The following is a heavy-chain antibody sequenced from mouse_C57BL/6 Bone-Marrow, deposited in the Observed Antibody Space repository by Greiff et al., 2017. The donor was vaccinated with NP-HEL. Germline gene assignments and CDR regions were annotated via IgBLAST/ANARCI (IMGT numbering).Heavy chain of an antibody. D-gene: IGHD2-1*01. CDR2: ISSGSSTI. V-gene: IGHV5-17*01. CDR1: GFTFSDYG. Sequence: DVKLQESGGGLVKPGGSLKLSCAASGFTFSDYGMHWVRQAPEKGLEWVAYISSGSSTIYYADTVKGRFTISRDNAKNTLFLQMTSLRSEDTAMYYCATYGNYAWFAYWGQGTLVTVSA. J-gene: IGHJ3*01. CDR3: ATYGNYAWFAY.